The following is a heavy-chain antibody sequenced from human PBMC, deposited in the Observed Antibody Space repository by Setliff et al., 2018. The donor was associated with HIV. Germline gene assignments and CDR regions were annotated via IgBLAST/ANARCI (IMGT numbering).Heavy chain of an antibody. Sequence: GGSLRLSCAASGFTFSTYSMNWVRQAPGKGLELVTYIEYDESNKRYAENVKGRFTISRDNSKNTLFLQVNSLRAGDTALYYCAKVRGDTRSSPYVDFWGQGTPVTVSS. J-gene: IGHJ4*02. CDR3: AKVRGDTRSSPYVDF. V-gene: IGHV3-30*02. CDR2: IEYDESNK. CDR1: GFTFSTYS. D-gene: IGHD6-6*01.